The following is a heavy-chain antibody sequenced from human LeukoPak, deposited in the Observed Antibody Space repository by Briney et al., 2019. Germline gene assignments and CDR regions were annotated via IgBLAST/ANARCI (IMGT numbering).Heavy chain of an antibody. Sequence: GGSLRLSCAASGFTFSSYAMSWVRQAPGKGLEWVSAISGSGASTYYADSVKGRFTISRDNSKNTLFLQLNSLRAEDTAIYYCAKDAGDGGYYYYMDVWGKGTTVTVSS. V-gene: IGHV3-23*01. J-gene: IGHJ6*03. D-gene: IGHD3-16*01. CDR2: ISGSGAST. CDR3: AKDAGDGGYYYYMDV. CDR1: GFTFSSYA.